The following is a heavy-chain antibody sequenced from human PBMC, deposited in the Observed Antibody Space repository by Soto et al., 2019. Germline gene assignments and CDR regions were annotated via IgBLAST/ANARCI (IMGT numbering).Heavy chain of an antibody. J-gene: IGHJ6*02. D-gene: IGHD6-6*01. CDR2: IYYSGST. CDR3: ARERPDGARLDP. Sequence: SVPLSVTXSVAGGSISNLDYYWSRKSQPPGKGLEWIGYIYYSGSTYYNPSLKSRVTISVDTSKNQFSLKLSSVTAADTAVYYCARERPDGARLDPWGQGTTVTVSS. CDR1: GGSISNLDYY. V-gene: IGHV4-30-4*01.